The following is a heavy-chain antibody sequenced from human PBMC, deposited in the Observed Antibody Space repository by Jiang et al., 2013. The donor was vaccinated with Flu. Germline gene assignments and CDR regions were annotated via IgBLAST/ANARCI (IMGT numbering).Heavy chain of an antibody. CDR3: ARGISLTHAAGSVS. J-gene: IGHJ4*02. Sequence: SSIKVSCTSSRDSFSGYAFNWVRQAPGQGLEWMGGIIPILNSAKYAQKFKARVTITADESTSTSFMELSGLRSEDTAFYFCARGISLTHAAGSVSWGQGTLVTVSS. CDR1: RDSFSGYA. D-gene: IGHD2-15*01. V-gene: IGHV1-69*01. CDR2: IIPILNSA.